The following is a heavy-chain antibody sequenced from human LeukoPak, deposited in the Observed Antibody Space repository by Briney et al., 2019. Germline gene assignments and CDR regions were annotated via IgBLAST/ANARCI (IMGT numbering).Heavy chain of an antibody. Sequence: PSETLSLTCTVSGASIISYNWSWIRQPAGKGLEWIGRIYSSGTTNYNPSLKSRVTISVDRSNNQFSLKLNSVTAADTAVYYCARGTNAFINVWGKGTTVTVSS. CDR2: IYSSGTT. CDR1: GASIISYN. CDR3: ARGTNAFINV. J-gene: IGHJ6*04. D-gene: IGHD3-16*01. V-gene: IGHV4-4*07.